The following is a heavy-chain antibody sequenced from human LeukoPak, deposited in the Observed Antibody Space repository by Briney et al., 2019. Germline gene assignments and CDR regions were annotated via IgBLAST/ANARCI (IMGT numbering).Heavy chain of an antibody. D-gene: IGHD3-3*01. CDR2: IYHSGST. J-gene: IGHJ4*02. CDR1: GGSISSSSW. Sequence: PSGTLSLTCAVSGGSISSSSWWSWVRQPPGKGLEWIGEIYHSGSTNYNPSLKSRVTISVDKSKNQFSLKLSSVTAEDTAVYYCANGHDFWSGYYGYWGQGTLVTVSS. V-gene: IGHV4-4*02. CDR3: ANGHDFWSGYYGY.